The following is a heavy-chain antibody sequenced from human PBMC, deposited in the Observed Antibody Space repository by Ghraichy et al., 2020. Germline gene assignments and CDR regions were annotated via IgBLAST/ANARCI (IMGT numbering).Heavy chain of an antibody. D-gene: IGHD6-13*01. CDR2: ISRNGGST. J-gene: IGHJ4*02. CDR3: VKGVTYSRELFDY. V-gene: IGHV3-64D*06. CDR1: GFTFSSYA. Sequence: GSLRLSCSASGFTFSSYAMHWVRQAPGKGLEYVSAISRNGGSTYNADSVKGRFAISRDNSKNTLYLQMSSLRAEDTALYYCVKGVTYSRELFDYWGQGTLVTVSS.